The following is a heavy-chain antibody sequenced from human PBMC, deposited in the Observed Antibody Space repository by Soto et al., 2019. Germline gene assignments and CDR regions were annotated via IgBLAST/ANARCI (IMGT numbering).Heavy chain of an antibody. D-gene: IGHD2-2*01. CDR3: AKGVQLLTEGGGY. V-gene: IGHV3-9*01. CDR1: GFTFDDDA. Sequence: EVQLVESGGGLVQPGRSLRLSCAASGFTFDDDAMHWVRQAPGKGLEWVSGISWNSGSIGYADSVKGRFTISRDNGKNSVYLQMNSLRAEDTDLYYCAKGVQLLTEGGGYWGQGTLVTVSS. J-gene: IGHJ4*02. CDR2: ISWNSGSI.